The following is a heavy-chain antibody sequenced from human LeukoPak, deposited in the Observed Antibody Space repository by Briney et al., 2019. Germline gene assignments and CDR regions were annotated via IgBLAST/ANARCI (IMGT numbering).Heavy chain of an antibody. V-gene: IGHV3-23*01. J-gene: IGHJ4*02. D-gene: IGHD3-10*01. CDR2: TSASGGST. Sequence: PGGSLRLSCAASGFTFSSYVMSWVRQAPGKGLEWVSGTSASGGSTYYADSVKGRLTISRDNSKNTLYLQMNSLRAEDTAVYYCAKESTYYYGSGSYFDYWGQGTLVTVSS. CDR3: AKESTYYYGSGSYFDY. CDR1: GFTFSSYV.